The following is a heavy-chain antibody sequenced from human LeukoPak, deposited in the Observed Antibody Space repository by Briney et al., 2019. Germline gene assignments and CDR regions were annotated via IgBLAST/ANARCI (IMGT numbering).Heavy chain of an antibody. J-gene: IGHJ5*02. Sequence: ASVKVSCKASGGTFSSYAISWVRQAPGQGLGWMGGIIPIFGTANYAQKFQGRVTITADESTSTAYMELSSLRSEDTAVYYCASELFGVVTFDPWGQGTLVTVSS. CDR3: ASELFGVVTFDP. CDR2: IIPIFGTA. V-gene: IGHV1-69*13. D-gene: IGHD3-3*01. CDR1: GGTFSSYA.